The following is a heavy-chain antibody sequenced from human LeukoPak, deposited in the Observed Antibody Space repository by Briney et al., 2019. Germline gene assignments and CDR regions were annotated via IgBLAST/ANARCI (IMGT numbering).Heavy chain of an antibody. Sequence: SETLSLTCAVYGGSFCGYYWSWIRQPPGKGLEWIGEINHSGSTNYNPSLKSRVTILVDTSKNQFSLKLSSVTAADTAVYYCARGHSPVTTKVSYFQHWGQGTLVTVSS. CDR1: GGSFCGYY. V-gene: IGHV4-34*01. D-gene: IGHD4-17*01. CDR3: ARGHSPVTTKVSYFQH. CDR2: INHSGST. J-gene: IGHJ1*01.